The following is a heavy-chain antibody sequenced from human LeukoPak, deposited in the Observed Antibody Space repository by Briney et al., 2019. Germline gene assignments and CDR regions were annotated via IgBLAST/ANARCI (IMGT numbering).Heavy chain of an antibody. J-gene: IGHJ4*02. CDR1: GYTFTSYA. D-gene: IGHD5-12*01. V-gene: IGHV1-3*01. CDR3: ARVSATSNKLAY. Sequence: ASVKVSCKASGYTFTSYAMHWVRQAPGQRLEWMGWINAGNGNTKYSQKFQGRVTITRDTSASTAYMELSSLRSEDTAVYYCARVSATSNKLAYWGQGTLVTVSS. CDR2: INAGNGNT.